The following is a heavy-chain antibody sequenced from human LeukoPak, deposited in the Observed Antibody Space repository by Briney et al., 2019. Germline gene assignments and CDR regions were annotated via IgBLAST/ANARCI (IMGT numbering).Heavy chain of an antibody. V-gene: IGHV3-64*01. J-gene: IGHJ4*02. CDR3: AKGHDMIRGLIDY. D-gene: IGHD3-10*01. CDR2: ISSNGGST. Sequence: GGSLRLSCAASGFTFNTYAMHWVRQAPGKGLEYVSAISSNGGSTYYANSVKGRFTISRDNSKNTLYLQMGSLRAEDMAVYYCAKGHDMIRGLIDYWGQGTLVTVSS. CDR1: GFTFNTYA.